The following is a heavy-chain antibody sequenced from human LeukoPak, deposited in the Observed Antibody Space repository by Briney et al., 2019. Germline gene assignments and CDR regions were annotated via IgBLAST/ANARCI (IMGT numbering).Heavy chain of an antibody. J-gene: IGHJ6*02. CDR3: ASDLLYDILTGYPNYYGMDV. V-gene: IGHV1-2*06. Sequence: ASVKVSCKASGYIFTDYYMHWVRQAPGQGLGWMGRINPNSGGTNYAQKFQGRVTMTRDTSISTAYMELSRLRSDDTAVYYCASDLLYDILTGYPNYYGMDVWGQGTTVTVS. D-gene: IGHD3-9*01. CDR2: INPNSGGT. CDR1: GYIFTDYY.